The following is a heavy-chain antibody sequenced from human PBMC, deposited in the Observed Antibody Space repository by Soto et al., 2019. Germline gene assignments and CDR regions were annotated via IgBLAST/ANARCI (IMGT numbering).Heavy chain of an antibody. V-gene: IGHV3-73*02. CDR3: TSRRDWTAVDPLGY. J-gene: IGHJ4*02. D-gene: IGHD5-18*01. CDR2: IRGKRGNDGT. Sequence: EVQLVESGGGLVQPGGSLKLSCAASGFAFSDSASGFAFSDSAIHWVRQASGKGLEWIGRIRGKRGNDGTAYAASVKGRFTIXXXDXXTTTYLQMNSLKIEDTAVYYCTSRRDWTAVDPLGYWGQGTLVTVSS. CDR1: GFAFSDSASGFAFSDSA.